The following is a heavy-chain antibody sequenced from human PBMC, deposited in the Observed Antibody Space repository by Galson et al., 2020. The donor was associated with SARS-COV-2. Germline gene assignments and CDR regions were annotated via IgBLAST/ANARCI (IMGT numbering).Heavy chain of an antibody. CDR2: IYYSGST. D-gene: IGHD3-3*01. Sequence: SETLSLTCTVSGGSISSGGYYWSWIRQHPGKGLEWIGYIYYSGSTYYNPSLKSRVTISVDTSKNQFSLKLSSVTAADTAVYYCARVSSYYDFWSGQRGRNKFDYWGQGTLVTVSS. J-gene: IGHJ4*02. V-gene: IGHV4-31*03. CDR3: ARVSSYYDFWSGQRGRNKFDY. CDR1: GGSISSGGYY.